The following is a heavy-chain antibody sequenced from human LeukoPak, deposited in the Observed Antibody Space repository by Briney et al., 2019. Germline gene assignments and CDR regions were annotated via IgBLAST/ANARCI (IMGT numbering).Heavy chain of an antibody. CDR2: IYYSGST. J-gene: IGHJ5*02. Sequence: SETLSLTCAVSGGSISSSHHYWGWIRQPGGKGLEWIGSIYYSGSTYYNPSLKSRVTISVDTSKNQFSLKLSSVTAADTAVYYCASEGGFNSGAYRWFDPWGQGTLVTVSS. CDR1: GGSISSSHHY. CDR3: ASEGGFNSGAYRWFDP. D-gene: IGHD1-26*01. V-gene: IGHV4-39*01.